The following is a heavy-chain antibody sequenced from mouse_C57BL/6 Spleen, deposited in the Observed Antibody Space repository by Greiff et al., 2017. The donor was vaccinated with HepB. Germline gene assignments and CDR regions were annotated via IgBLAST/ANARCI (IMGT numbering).Heavy chain of an antibody. CDR1: GYTFTSYW. Sequence: QVQRRRAGAELVKPVWGVKVSCKASGYTFTSYWMHWVKQRPGQGLEWIGNINPSNGGTNYNEKFKSKATLTVDKSSSTAYMQLSSLTSEDSAVYYCARTGRNALGYWGQGTTLTVSS. D-gene: IGHD3-1*01. J-gene: IGHJ2*01. CDR3: ARTGRNALGY. CDR2: INPSNGGT. V-gene: IGHV1-53*01.